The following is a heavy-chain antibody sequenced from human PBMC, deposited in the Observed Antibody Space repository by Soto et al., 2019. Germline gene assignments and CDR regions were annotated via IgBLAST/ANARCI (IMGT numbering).Heavy chain of an antibody. V-gene: IGHV3-23*01. CDR3: AKDQVAARRYYYYGMDV. J-gene: IGHJ6*02. CDR1: GFTFSNYA. Sequence: EVQLLDSGGGLVQPGGSLRLSCAASGFTFSNYAMSWVRQAPGKGLEWVSSISSSGGTIYYADSVKGRFTISRDNSKNTLYLQVNSLRAEDTAIYFCAKDQVAARRYYYYGMDVWGQGTTVTVSS. CDR2: ISSSGGTI. D-gene: IGHD6-6*01.